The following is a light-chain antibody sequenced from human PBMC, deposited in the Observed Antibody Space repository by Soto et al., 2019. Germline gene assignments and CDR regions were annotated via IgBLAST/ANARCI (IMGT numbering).Light chain of an antibody. V-gene: IGKV3-20*01. CDR3: EKYNSAPRD. CDR2: GSS. CDR1: QSVSNNY. Sequence: EVVLTQSPGTLSLSPGERATLSCRASQSVSNNYFAWYQQKPGQAPRLLIFGSSDRATVIPDRFSGSGSGTDFTLTISSLQPEDVATYYCEKYNSAPRDFGGGTKVEIK. J-gene: IGKJ4*01.